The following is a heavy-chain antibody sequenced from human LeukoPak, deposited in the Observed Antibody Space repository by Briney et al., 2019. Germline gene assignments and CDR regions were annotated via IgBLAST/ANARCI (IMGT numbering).Heavy chain of an antibody. Sequence: GGSLRLSCAASGFTFSSFWMTWVRQAPGEGLEWVANIKQDGSEKYYEDSVKGRFTISRDNADNSLYLQMNSLRADDTAMYYCARDRSSSFYWGQGTLVTVSS. CDR3: ARDRSSSFY. D-gene: IGHD6-6*01. CDR2: IKQDGSEK. J-gene: IGHJ4*02. CDR1: GFTFSSFW. V-gene: IGHV3-7*05.